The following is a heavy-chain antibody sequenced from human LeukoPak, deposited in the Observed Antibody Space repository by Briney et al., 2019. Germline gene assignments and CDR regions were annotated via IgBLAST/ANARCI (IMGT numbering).Heavy chain of an antibody. J-gene: IGHJ4*02. CDR1: GFTFDDYA. D-gene: IGHD5-18*01. CDR2: ISWNSGSI. V-gene: IGHV3-9*01. Sequence: GGSLRLSCAGSGFTFDDYAMHWVRQAPGKGLEWVSGISWNSGSIGYADSVKGRFTISRDNAKNSLYLQMNSLRAEDTALYYCAKGSRGYSYGYLAYWGQGTLVTVSS. CDR3: AKGSRGYSYGYLAY.